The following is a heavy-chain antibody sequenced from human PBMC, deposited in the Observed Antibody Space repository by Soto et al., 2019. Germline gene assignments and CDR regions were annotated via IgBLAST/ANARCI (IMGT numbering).Heavy chain of an antibody. CDR2: ISAYHGNT. CDR3: ARELYRMTTVTTGDVYY. V-gene: IGHV1-18*01. D-gene: IGHD4-17*01. CDR1: GYTFTSYG. Sequence: QVQLVQSGAEVKKPGASVKVSCKASGYTFTSYGISWVRQAPGQGLEWMGWISAYHGNTNYAQKLQGRVTMTTDTSTSTAYMELRSLRSDDTAVYYCARELYRMTTVTTGDVYYWGQGTLVTVSS. J-gene: IGHJ4*02.